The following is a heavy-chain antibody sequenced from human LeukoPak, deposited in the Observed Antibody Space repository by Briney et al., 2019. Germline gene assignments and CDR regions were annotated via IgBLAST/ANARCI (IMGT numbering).Heavy chain of an antibody. CDR3: ARPGAATVTRDAFDI. D-gene: IGHD4-17*01. Sequence: GESLKISCXGSGYSFTSYWIGWERQMPGKGLEWMGIIYPGDSDTRYSPSFQGQVTISADKSISTAYLQWSSLKASDTAMYYCARPGAATVTRDAFDIWGQGTMVTVSS. CDR1: GYSFTSYW. V-gene: IGHV5-51*01. J-gene: IGHJ3*02. CDR2: IYPGDSDT.